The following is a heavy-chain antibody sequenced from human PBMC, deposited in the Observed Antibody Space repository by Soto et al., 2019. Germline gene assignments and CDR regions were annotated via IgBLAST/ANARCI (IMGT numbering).Heavy chain of an antibody. CDR3: ARGLEYYYYDSSGVDAFAI. D-gene: IGHD3-22*01. J-gene: IGHJ3*02. CDR2: IIPIFGTA. V-gene: IGHV1-69*01. Sequence: QVQLVQSGAEVKKPGSSVKVSCKASGGTFSSYAITWVRQAPGQGLEWMGGIIPIFGTAHYAQKFQGRVTITADQSTSTAYMELSSPRSEDTAVYYCARGLEYYYYDSSGVDAFAIWGQGTMVTVSS. CDR1: GGTFSSYA.